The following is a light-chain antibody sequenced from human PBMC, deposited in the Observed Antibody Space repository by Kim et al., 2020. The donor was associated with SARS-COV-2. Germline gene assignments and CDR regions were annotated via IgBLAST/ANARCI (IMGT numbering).Light chain of an antibody. CDR2: GKN. V-gene: IGLV3-19*01. CDR3: NSRDSSGNLVV. Sequence: SSELTLDPAVSVALGQTVRITCQGDSLRSYYASWYQQKPGQAPVLVIYGKNNRPSGIPDRFSGSSSGNTASLTITGAQAEDEADYYCNSRDSSGNLVVFG. J-gene: IGLJ2*01. CDR1: SLRSYY.